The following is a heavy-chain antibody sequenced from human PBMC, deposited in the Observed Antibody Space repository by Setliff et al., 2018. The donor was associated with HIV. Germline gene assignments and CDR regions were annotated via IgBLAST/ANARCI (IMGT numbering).Heavy chain of an antibody. D-gene: IGHD3-22*01. CDR2: VYYSGTT. V-gene: IGHV4-59*11. CDR1: GASISSHY. Sequence: PSETLSLTCTVSGASISSHYWSWIRQSPGKGLEWIGHVYYSGTTTYNPSLQSRVSMSVDTSKNQVSVRLQSLSAADTAVYYCARDVTFITHDALDLWGQGIMVTVSS. J-gene: IGHJ3*01. CDR3: ARDVTFITHDALDL.